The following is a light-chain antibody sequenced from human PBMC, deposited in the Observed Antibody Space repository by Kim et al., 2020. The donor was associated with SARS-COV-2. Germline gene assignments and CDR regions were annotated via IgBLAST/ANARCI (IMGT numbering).Light chain of an antibody. V-gene: IGKV3-15*01. CDR3: QQYNDWPPGDT. J-gene: IGKJ2*01. CDR1: QTISSF. CDR2: DAS. Sequence: EIVMTQSPATLSVSPGERATLSCRASQTISSFLAWYQQKPGQAPRLLIYDASTRATGVPARFSGSGSGTEFTLTINSLQSEDFAIYYCQQYNDWPPGDTFGQGTKLAI.